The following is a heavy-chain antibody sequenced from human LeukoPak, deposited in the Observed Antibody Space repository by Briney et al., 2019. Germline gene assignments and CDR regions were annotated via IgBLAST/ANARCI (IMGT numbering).Heavy chain of an antibody. Sequence: GASVKVSCTASGYTFTSYAMHWVRQAPGQRLEWMGWINAGNGNTKYSQKFQGRVTITRDTSASTVYMELSSLRSEDTAVYHCARDGYYYDSSGYPGDYWGQGTLVTVSS. CDR3: ARDGYYYDSSGYPGDY. V-gene: IGHV1-3*01. D-gene: IGHD3-22*01. J-gene: IGHJ4*02. CDR1: GYTFTSYA. CDR2: INAGNGNT.